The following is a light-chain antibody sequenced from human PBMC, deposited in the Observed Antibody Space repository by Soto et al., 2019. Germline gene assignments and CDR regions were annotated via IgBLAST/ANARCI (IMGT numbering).Light chain of an antibody. Sequence: EMVLTQSPGTLSVSPGERATLSCRGSQSVSSNYLAWYQQKPGQAPRLLIYGAYSRATGIPDRFSGSGSGTDFTLTIRRLEPEDFAVYYCQQYGSSYPWTXGQGTKVEIK. CDR2: GAY. J-gene: IGKJ1*01. V-gene: IGKV3-20*01. CDR3: QQYGSSYPWT. CDR1: QSVSSNY.